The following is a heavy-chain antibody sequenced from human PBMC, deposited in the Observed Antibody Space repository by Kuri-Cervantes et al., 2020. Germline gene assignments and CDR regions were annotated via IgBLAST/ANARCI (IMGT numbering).Heavy chain of an antibody. J-gene: IGHJ5*02. D-gene: IGHD1-14*01. V-gene: IGHV4-4*02. CDR3: ARGRNGDTTSPP. Sequence: GSLRLSCAVSGGSISSSNWWSWVRQPPGKGLEWIGEINHSGGTNYNPSLKSRVTMSVDTSKNQFSLHLTSLTAADTAMYYCARGRNGDTTSPPWGQGTLVTVSS. CDR1: GGSISSSNW. CDR2: INHSGGT.